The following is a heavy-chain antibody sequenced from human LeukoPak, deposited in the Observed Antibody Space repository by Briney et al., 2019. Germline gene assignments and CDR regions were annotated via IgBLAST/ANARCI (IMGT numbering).Heavy chain of an antibody. CDR3: ARVGPNYYDSSGYLYY. Sequence: GASVKVSCKASGGTFSSYAISWVRQAPGQGLEWMGRIIPILGIANYAQKFQGGVTITADKSTSTAYMELSSLRSEDTAVYYCARVGPNYYDSSGYLYYWGRGTLVTVSS. D-gene: IGHD3-22*01. CDR1: GGTFSSYA. V-gene: IGHV1-69*04. CDR2: IIPILGIA. J-gene: IGHJ4*02.